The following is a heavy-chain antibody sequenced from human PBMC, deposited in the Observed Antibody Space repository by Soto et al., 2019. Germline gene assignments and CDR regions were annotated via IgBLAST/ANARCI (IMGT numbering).Heavy chain of an antibody. CDR3: ARDLHSGGKYWYFDI. Sequence: QVQLVQSGAEVKKPGASVKVSCKASGYTFTHYGITWVRQAPGQGLEWMGWVNSFSGDTNYPQKLQGRLTMTTDTSTNTVYMEWRNLRSDETAVYYCARDLHSGGKYWYFDIWGRGTLVNVSS. CDR2: VNSFSGDT. V-gene: IGHV1-18*01. J-gene: IGHJ2*01. D-gene: IGHD2-15*01. CDR1: GYTFTHYG.